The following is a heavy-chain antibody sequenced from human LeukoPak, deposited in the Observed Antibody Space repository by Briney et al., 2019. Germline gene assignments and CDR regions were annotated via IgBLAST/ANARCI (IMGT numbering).Heavy chain of an antibody. CDR3: ARARSPRLVSSHFDY. D-gene: IGHD6-19*01. V-gene: IGHV4-34*01. CDR2: INHSGST. J-gene: IGHJ4*02. Sequence: SETLSLTCAVYGGSFSGYYWSWIRQPPGKGLEWIGEINHSGSTNYNPSLKSRVTTSVDTSKNQFSLKLSSVTAADTAVYYCARARSPRLVSSHFDYWGQGTLVTVSS. CDR1: GGSFSGYY.